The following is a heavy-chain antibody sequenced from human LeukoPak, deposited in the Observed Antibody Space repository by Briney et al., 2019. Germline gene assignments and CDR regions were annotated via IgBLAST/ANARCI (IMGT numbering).Heavy chain of an antibody. CDR3: ARDWHKVRGAIDY. D-gene: IGHD3-10*01. Sequence: GGSLRLSCAASGFTFSDYYMSWIRQAPGKGLEWVSYISSSSSYTNYADSVKGRFTISRDNAKNSLYLQMNSLRAEDTAVYYCARDWHKVRGAIDYWGQGTLVTVSS. CDR1: GFTFSDYY. CDR2: ISSSSSYT. V-gene: IGHV3-11*06. J-gene: IGHJ4*02.